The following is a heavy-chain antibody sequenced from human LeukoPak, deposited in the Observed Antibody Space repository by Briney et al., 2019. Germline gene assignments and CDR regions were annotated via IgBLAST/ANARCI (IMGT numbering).Heavy chain of an antibody. CDR2: IRSKANSYAT. D-gene: IGHD1-26*01. Sequence: PGGSLRLSCAASGFTFSGSAMYWVRQASGQGLEWVGRIRSKANSYATAYAASVKGRFTISRDDSKNTAYLQMNSLKTEDTAVYYCTSGIEFDYWGQGTLVTVSS. CDR1: GFTFSGSA. CDR3: TSGIEFDY. V-gene: IGHV3-73*01. J-gene: IGHJ4*02.